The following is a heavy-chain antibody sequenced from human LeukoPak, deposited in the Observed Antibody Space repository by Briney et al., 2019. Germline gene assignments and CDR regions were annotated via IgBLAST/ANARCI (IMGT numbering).Heavy chain of an antibody. CDR1: GYTFTSNY. D-gene: IGHD5-18*01. CDR3: AKENPIQLWTLDY. Sequence: RASVKVSCKAFGYTFTSNYMHWVRQAPGQGPEWMGVISPSGGSTTYAQKFQGRVTLTRDMSTSTDYLELSSLRSEDTAVYYCAKENPIQLWTLDYWGQGTLVTVSS. V-gene: IGHV1-46*01. J-gene: IGHJ4*02. CDR2: ISPSGGST.